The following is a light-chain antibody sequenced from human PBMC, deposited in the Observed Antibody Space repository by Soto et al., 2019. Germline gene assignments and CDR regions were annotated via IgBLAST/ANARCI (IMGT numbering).Light chain of an antibody. CDR2: GSS. V-gene: IGKV3-15*01. Sequence: EIVVTQSPANMSVSPGERVAVSCRASRPVRSNLAWYQQKPGQPPRLLIYGSSTRATGIPARFSGSGSGTEFTLAVTSLQSADIAVYYCQQYNDWLYSFGQGTKVDIK. CDR3: QQYNDWLYS. J-gene: IGKJ2*03. CDR1: RPVRSN.